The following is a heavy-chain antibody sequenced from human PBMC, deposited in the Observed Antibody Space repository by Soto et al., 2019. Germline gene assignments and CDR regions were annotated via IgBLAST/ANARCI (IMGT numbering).Heavy chain of an antibody. CDR2: INTDGSAT. V-gene: IGHV3-74*01. Sequence: EVQLVESGGGLVQSGGSLRLSCAASGFTFSSNWMHWVRQIPGKGLVWVSRINTDGSATNYADSVKGRFTTYRDNAKNMLYLQMNSLRLEDTAVYYCARDGEGYWGQGALVTVSS. CDR1: GFTFSSNW. J-gene: IGHJ4*02. D-gene: IGHD2-21*01. CDR3: ARDGEGY.